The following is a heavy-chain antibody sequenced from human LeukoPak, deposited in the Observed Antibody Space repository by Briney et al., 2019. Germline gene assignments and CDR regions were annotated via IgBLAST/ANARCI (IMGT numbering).Heavy chain of an antibody. J-gene: IGHJ3*02. CDR2: VNSGDEA. D-gene: IGHD6-19*01. CDR3: AGDEGLVAGTWHAYDI. Sequence: GGSLRLSCAASGFTFSAYALVWVRQAPGKGLEWVALVNSGDEAYYTDSVKGRFTFSRDNSKSTVYLQMNSLRAEDTAVYYCAGDEGLVAGTWHAYDIWGQGTMVTVSS. V-gene: IGHV3-23*01. CDR1: GFTFSAYA.